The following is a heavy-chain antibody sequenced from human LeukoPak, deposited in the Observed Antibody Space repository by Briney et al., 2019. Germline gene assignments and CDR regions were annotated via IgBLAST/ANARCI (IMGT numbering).Heavy chain of an antibody. CDR2: ISSTSSYV. CDR3: ARPDYDFWSGSPGGNYMDV. J-gene: IGHJ6*03. V-gene: IGHV3-21*01. CDR1: GFTFSSYS. D-gene: IGHD3-3*01. Sequence: GGSLRLSCAASGFTFSSYSMNWVRQAPGKGLEWVSSISSTSSYVYYADSVRGRFTISRDNAKNSLYLQMDSLRAEDTAVYYCARPDYDFWSGSPGGNYMDVWGKGTTVTVSS.